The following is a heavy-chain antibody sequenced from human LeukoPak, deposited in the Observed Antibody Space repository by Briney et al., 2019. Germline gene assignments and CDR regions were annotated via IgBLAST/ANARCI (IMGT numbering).Heavy chain of an antibody. J-gene: IGHJ3*02. Sequence: ASMKVSCKASGYTFTGYYMHWVRQAPGQGLEWMGWINPNRGGTSYAQKFQGRVTMTRDTSISTAYMELSRLRSDDTAVYDCARSGQSLQGYSEGGAFDIWGQGTMVTVSS. CDR1: GYTFTGYY. D-gene: IGHD2-15*01. CDR3: ARSGQSLQGYSEGGAFDI. CDR2: INPNRGGT. V-gene: IGHV1-2*02.